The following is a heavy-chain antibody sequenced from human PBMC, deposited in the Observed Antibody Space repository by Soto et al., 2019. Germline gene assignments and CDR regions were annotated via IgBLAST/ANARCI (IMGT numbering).Heavy chain of an antibody. CDR2: IGTSSTNI. Sequence: EVQLVESGGDLVQPGRSLRLSCAASGFTFSSYEFNWVRQAPGKGLEWISYIGTSSTNIYYADSVKGRITSSRDNAKNALYLQMNSLRAEDTAIYYCAREELNCGGDCFAFWGQGTLVTVSS. CDR1: GFTFSSYE. V-gene: IGHV3-48*03. CDR3: AREELNCGGDCFAF. J-gene: IGHJ4*02. D-gene: IGHD2-21*01.